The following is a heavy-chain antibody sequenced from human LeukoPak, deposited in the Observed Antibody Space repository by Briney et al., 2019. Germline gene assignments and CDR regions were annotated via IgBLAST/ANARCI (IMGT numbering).Heavy chain of an antibody. Sequence: SETLSLTCTVSGGSISSSSYYWGWIRQPPGKGLEWIGSIYYSGSTNYNPSLKSRVTISVDKSKNQFSLKLSSVTAADTAVYYCARSGGYYSYFDYWGQGTLVTVSS. J-gene: IGHJ4*02. V-gene: IGHV4-39*07. CDR1: GGSISSSSYY. CDR2: IYYSGST. CDR3: ARSGGYYSYFDY. D-gene: IGHD3-10*01.